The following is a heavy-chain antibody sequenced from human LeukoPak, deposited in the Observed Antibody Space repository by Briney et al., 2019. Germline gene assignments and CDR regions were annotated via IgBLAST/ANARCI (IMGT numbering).Heavy chain of an antibody. Sequence: SVKVSCKASGGTCSSYAISWVRQAPGQGLEWMGGIIPIFGTANYAQKFQGRVTITADESTSTAYMELSSLRSEDTAVYYCAREDIAAAGFNWFDPWGQGTLVTVSS. J-gene: IGHJ5*02. V-gene: IGHV1-69*13. CDR2: IIPIFGTA. D-gene: IGHD6-13*01. CDR3: AREDIAAAGFNWFDP. CDR1: GGTCSSYA.